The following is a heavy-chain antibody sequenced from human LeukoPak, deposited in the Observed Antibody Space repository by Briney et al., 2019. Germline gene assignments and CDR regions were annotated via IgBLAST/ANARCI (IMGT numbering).Heavy chain of an antibody. Sequence: SETLSLTCTVSGGSISSYYWSWIRQPPGKGLEWIGYIYDSESTNYNPSLKSRVTISVDTSKNQFSLKLSSVTAADTAVYYCAATYYDYVWGSYRLHYWGQGTLVTVSS. V-gene: IGHV4-59*12. CDR1: GGSISSYY. CDR3: AATYYDYVWGSYRLHY. CDR2: IYDSEST. J-gene: IGHJ4*02. D-gene: IGHD3-16*02.